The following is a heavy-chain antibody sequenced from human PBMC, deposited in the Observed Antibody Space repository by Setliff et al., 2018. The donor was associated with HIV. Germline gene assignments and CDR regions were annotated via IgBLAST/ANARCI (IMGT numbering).Heavy chain of an antibody. CDR3: ARQGDGYNLYHVYYFDY. V-gene: IGHV4-39*01. Sequence: PSETLSLTCTVSGGSITINSYYWGWIRQPPGKGLESIGTIYYSGTTYYNPSLKSRITISVDTSKNQFSLKLSSVTAADTAVYYCARQGDGYNLYHVYYFDYWGQGTLVTVSS. CDR1: GGSITINSYY. CDR2: IYYSGTT. J-gene: IGHJ4*02. D-gene: IGHD5-12*01.